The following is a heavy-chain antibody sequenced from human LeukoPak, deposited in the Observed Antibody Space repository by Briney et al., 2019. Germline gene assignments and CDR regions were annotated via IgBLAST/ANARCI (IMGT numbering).Heavy chain of an antibody. V-gene: IGHV2-70*11. CDR3: ARMNQGDFDWLLFSRCGDAFDI. J-gene: IGHJ3*02. CDR1: GFSLSTSGMC. CDR2: IDWDDDK. D-gene: IGHD3-9*01. Sequence: ESGPALVKPTQTLTLTCTFSGFSLSTSGMCVSWIRQPPGKALEWLARIDWDDDKYYSTSLKTRLTISKDTSKNQVVLTMTNMDPVDTATYYCARMNQGDFDWLLFSRCGDAFDIWGQGTMVTVSS.